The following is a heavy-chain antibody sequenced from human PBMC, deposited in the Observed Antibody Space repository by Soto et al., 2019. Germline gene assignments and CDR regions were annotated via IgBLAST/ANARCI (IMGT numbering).Heavy chain of an antibody. Sequence: PSETLSLTCAVYSGSFSGYYWSWIRQPPGKGLEWIGEINHSGSTNYNPSLQSRVTISVDTSKNQFSLKLSSVTAADTDVYYCARGGDYSGYYYVHDYWGQGTLVTVSS. CDR3: ARGGDYSGYYYVHDY. J-gene: IGHJ4*02. V-gene: IGHV4-34*01. CDR2: INHSGST. D-gene: IGHD3-22*01. CDR1: SGSFSGYY.